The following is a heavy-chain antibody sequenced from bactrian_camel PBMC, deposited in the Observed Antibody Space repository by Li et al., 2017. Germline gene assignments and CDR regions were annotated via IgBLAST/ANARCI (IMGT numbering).Heavy chain of an antibody. D-gene: IGHD3*01. CDR2: IGSDGDTGI. CDR1: GYAVATNC. CDR3: VTQAEYANYADFGY. Sequence: VQLVESGGGSVQAGGSLRPSCVASGYAVATNCMAWFRQAPGKEREEVAGIGSDGDTGINYAVPVKGRFTISKDNAKNTLYLQINTLKTEDTAVYYCVTQAEYANYADFGYWGQGTQVTVS. J-gene: IGHJ6*01. V-gene: IGHV3S55*01.